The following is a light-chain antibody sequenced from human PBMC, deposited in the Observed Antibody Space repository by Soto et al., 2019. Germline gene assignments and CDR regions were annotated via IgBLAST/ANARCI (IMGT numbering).Light chain of an antibody. CDR3: QKYTGAPLT. CDR2: AAS. J-gene: IGKJ4*01. CDR1: QDIDYS. V-gene: IGKV1-27*01. Sequence: DIQMTQSPSSLSASVGDRVTITCRASQDIDYSLAWYQQKPGKVPYLLIYAASTVVSGVPSRFSGSRSGTEFTLTISSLQPEDAATYYCQKYTGAPLTFGGGTKVEI.